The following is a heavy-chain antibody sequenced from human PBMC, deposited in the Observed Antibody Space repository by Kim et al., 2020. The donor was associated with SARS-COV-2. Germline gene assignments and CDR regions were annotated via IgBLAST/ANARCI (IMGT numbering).Heavy chain of an antibody. V-gene: IGHV4-39*01. CDR2: IYYTGRT. D-gene: IGHD3-16*01. CDR1: GGSISDISYY. Sequence: SETLSLTCSVSGGSISDISYYWGWIRQSPGKGLEWIATIYYTGRTYYDSSLRGRVTMSVDTSKNRFSLKLTSVTAADTAVYYCARIKGGVPYDFDGWGQGTLPTVSS. J-gene: IGHJ4*02. CDR3: ARIKGGVPYDFDG.